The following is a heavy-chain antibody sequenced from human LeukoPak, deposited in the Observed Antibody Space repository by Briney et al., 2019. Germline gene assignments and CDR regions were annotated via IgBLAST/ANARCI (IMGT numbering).Heavy chain of an antibody. CDR2: INSDGSST. J-gene: IGHJ4*02. Sequence: GGSLRLSCAASGFTFSSYWMHRVRQAPGKGLVWVSRINSDGSSTSYADSVKGRFTISRDNAKNTLYLQMNSLRAEDTAVYYCASSGIAVAGTRYFDYWGQGTLVTVSS. D-gene: IGHD6-19*01. CDR3: ASSGIAVAGTRYFDY. CDR1: GFTFSSYW. V-gene: IGHV3-74*01.